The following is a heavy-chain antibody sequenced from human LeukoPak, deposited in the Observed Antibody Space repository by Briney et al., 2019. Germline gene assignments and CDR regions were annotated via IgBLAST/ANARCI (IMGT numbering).Heavy chain of an antibody. CDR1: GFTFSSYG. V-gene: IGHV3-48*04. D-gene: IGHD1-26*01. J-gene: IGHJ3*02. Sequence: PGGSLRLSCAASGFTFSSYGMNWVRQAPGKGLEWVSHISRSSTTIYYADSVKGRFTISRDNAKNSLYLQMNSLRAEDTAVYYCARDRGAYYDAFDMWGQGTMVTVSS. CDR3: ARDRGAYYDAFDM. CDR2: ISRSSTTI.